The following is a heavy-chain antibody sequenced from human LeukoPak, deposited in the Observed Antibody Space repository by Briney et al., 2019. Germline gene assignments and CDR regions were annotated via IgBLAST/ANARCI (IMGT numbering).Heavy chain of an antibody. V-gene: IGHV3-74*01. CDR2: INSDGSTT. Sequence: GGSLRLSCAASGFTFGSYWMHWVRQAPGKGLVWVSRINSDGSTTDYADSVKGRFTISRDNARNSLYLQMNSLRAEDTAVYYCARGVAAAGTRWFDPWGQGTLVTVSS. J-gene: IGHJ5*02. CDR1: GFTFGSYW. CDR3: ARGVAAAGTRWFDP. D-gene: IGHD6-13*01.